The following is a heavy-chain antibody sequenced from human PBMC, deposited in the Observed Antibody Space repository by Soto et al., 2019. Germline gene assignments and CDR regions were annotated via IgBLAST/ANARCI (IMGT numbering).Heavy chain of an antibody. CDR3: ARDSEFGVVINYYYYYGMDV. CDR2: ISSSSSYI. J-gene: IGHJ6*02. Sequence: EVQLVESGGGLVKPWGSLRLSCAASGFTFSSYSMNWVRQAPGKGLEWVSSISSSSSYIYYADSVKGRFTISRDNAKNSLYLQMNSLRAEDTAVYYCARDSEFGVVINYYYYYGMDVWGQGTTVTVSS. V-gene: IGHV3-21*01. D-gene: IGHD3-3*01. CDR1: GFTFSSYS.